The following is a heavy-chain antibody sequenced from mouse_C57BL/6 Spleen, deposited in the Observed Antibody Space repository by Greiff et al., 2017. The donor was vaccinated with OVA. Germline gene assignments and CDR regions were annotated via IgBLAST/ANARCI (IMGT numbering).Heavy chain of an antibody. CDR1: GISITTGNYR. J-gene: IGHJ3*01. V-gene: IGHV3-5*01. Sequence: EVKLKESGPGLVKPSQTVFLTCTVTGISITTGNYRWSWIRQFPGNKLEWIGYIYYSGTITYNPSLTSRTTITRDTPKNQFFLEMNSLTAEDTATYYCARSLYDYDGFAYWGQGTLVTVSA. CDR2: IYYSGTI. CDR3: ARSLYDYDGFAY. D-gene: IGHD2-4*01.